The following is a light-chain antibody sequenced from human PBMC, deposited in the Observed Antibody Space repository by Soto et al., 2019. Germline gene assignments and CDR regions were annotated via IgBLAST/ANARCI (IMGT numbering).Light chain of an antibody. CDR3: LQYNDWPRT. Sequence: EIVMTQSPATLSVSPGERATLSCRASQSVSNTLAWYQQKPGQAPRLVIYDTSTRATAFPDRFSGSGPGTEFTLTISSLQSEDFAVYYCLQYNDWPRTFGQGTKVDI. CDR1: QSVSNT. V-gene: IGKV3-15*01. CDR2: DTS. J-gene: IGKJ1*01.